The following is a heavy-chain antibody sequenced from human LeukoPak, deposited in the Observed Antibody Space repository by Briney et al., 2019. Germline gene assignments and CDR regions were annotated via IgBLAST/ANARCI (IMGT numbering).Heavy chain of an antibody. CDR1: GFTFSSYG. CDR2: IRYDGSNK. V-gene: IGHV3-30*02. D-gene: IGHD1-26*01. J-gene: IGHJ4*02. CDR3: ASGSGSYAYYFDY. Sequence: GGSLRLSCAASGFTFSSYGMHWVRQAPGKGLEWVAFIRYDGSNKYYADSVKGRFTISRDNSKNTLYLQMNSLRAEDTAVYYCASGSGSYAYYFDYWGQGTLVTVSS.